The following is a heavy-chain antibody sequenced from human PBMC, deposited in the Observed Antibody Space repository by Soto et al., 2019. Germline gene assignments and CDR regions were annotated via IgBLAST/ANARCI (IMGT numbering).Heavy chain of an antibody. Sequence: QLQLQESGSGLVKPSQTLSLTCAVSGGSISSGGYSWSWIRQPPGKGLEWIGYIYHSGSTYYNPSLKSRVTISVDRSKDQFSLKLSSVTAADTAVYYCARAEGTMVRGVSSRYDNWFDPWGQGTLVTVSS. D-gene: IGHD3-10*01. CDR2: IYHSGST. CDR3: ARAEGTMVRGVSSRYDNWFDP. V-gene: IGHV4-30-2*01. CDR1: GGSISSGGYS. J-gene: IGHJ5*02.